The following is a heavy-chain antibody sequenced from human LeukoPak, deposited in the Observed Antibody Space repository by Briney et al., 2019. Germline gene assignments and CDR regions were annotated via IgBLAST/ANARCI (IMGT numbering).Heavy chain of an antibody. Sequence: SETLSLTCTVSGGSISSSTYHWGWIRQPPGKGLEWIGEINHSGSTNYNPSLKSRVTISVDTSKNQFSLKLSSVTAADTAVYYCARGPDYYGSGSYYKRKGYFDYWGQGTLVTVSS. CDR3: ARGPDYYGSGSYYKRKGYFDY. D-gene: IGHD3-10*01. CDR2: INHSGST. V-gene: IGHV4-39*07. CDR1: GGSISSSTYH. J-gene: IGHJ4*02.